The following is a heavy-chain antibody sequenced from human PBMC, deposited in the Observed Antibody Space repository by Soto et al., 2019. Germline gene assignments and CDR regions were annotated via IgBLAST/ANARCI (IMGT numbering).Heavy chain of an antibody. V-gene: IGHV3-33*01. D-gene: IGHD6-13*01. CDR3: AREAAASGNYFDY. CDR1: GFSLIYYS. CDR2: ICYDESNK. Sequence: GGCLRLSCASYGFSLIYYSMLLDLQASGKGLEWVAIICYDESNKYYADCVKGRFTISRDNSENTVYLQMNSLRAEDTAVYYCAREAAASGNYFDYWGQGTLVTVSS. J-gene: IGHJ4*02.